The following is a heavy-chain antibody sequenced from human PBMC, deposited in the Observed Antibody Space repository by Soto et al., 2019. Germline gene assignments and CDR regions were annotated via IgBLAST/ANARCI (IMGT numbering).Heavy chain of an antibody. CDR1: GASTTGVSYS. D-gene: IGHD6-13*01. CDR3: ARGYSSSWYWFDP. Sequence: QLQLQESGPGLVRPPEPWSLTATVSGASTTGVSYSWGWTRKPQGKGLEWIGGIYYSGSTYYTPSLKSRVTISVDTYKNQFSLKLSSVTAADTAVYYCARGYSSSWYWFDPWGQGTLVTVSS. J-gene: IGHJ5*02. V-gene: IGHV4-39*01. CDR2: IYYSGST.